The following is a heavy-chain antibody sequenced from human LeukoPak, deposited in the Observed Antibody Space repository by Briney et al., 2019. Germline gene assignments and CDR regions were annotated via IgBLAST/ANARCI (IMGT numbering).Heavy chain of an antibody. D-gene: IGHD3-9*01. Sequence: GGSLRLSCAASGFTFSSYSMNWVRQAPGKGLEWVSYISNSSSTIYYADSVKGRFTISRDNAKNSLYLQMNSLRAEGTAVYYCASPDWGWGQGTLVTVSS. V-gene: IGHV3-48*01. J-gene: IGHJ4*02. CDR1: GFTFSSYS. CDR3: ASPDWG. CDR2: ISNSSSTI.